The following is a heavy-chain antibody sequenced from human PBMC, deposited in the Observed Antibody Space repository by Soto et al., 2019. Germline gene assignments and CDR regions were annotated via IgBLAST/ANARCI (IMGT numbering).Heavy chain of an antibody. V-gene: IGHV4-59*01. CDR1: GGSISSYY. CDR3: ARRYGGNFDS. D-gene: IGHD1-26*01. CDR2: ISYSGST. J-gene: IGHJ4*02. Sequence: QVQLQESGPGLVKPSETLSLTCTVSGGSISSYYWSWIRQPPGKGLEGIGYISYSGSTNYNPSLKSRVTISVDTSKNQFSLKLSSVTAADTAVYYCARRYGGNFDSWGQGTLVTVSS.